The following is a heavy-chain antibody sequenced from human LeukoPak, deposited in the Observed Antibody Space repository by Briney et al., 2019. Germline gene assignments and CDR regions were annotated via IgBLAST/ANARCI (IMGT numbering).Heavy chain of an antibody. Sequence: SETLSLTCTVSGGSISSYYWSWIRQPPGKGLEWIGYIYYSGSTNYNPSLESRVTISVDTSKNQFSLKLSSVTAADTAVYYCARAPLYSSSFFDYWGQGTLVTVSS. D-gene: IGHD6-6*01. V-gene: IGHV4-59*01. CDR3: ARAPLYSSSFFDY. CDR2: IYYSGST. CDR1: GGSISSYY. J-gene: IGHJ4*02.